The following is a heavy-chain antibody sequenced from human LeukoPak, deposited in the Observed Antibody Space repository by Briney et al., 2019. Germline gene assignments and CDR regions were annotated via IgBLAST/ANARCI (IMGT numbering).Heavy chain of an antibody. Sequence: PGGSLRLSCAASGFTVSSNYMSWVRQAPGKGLEWVSLIYSGGNTYYPDSVKGRFTISRDNSKNTVYLQMNSLRAEDTAIYYCATADSTLAFFDYWGQGTLVTVSS. CDR1: GFTVSSNY. CDR3: ATADSTLAFFDY. CDR2: IYSGGNT. V-gene: IGHV3-53*01. D-gene: IGHD3-3*02. J-gene: IGHJ4*02.